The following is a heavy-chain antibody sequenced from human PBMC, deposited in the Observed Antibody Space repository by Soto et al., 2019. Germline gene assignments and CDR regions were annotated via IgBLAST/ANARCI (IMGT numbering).Heavy chain of an antibody. CDR2: ISYDGSDE. Sequence: GGSLRLSWATSGFTFRTYCMHWVRQAPGKGLEGVAVISYDGSDEYYAACVQGRFTISRDNSNSPLSLQMNSMRAEDTAVYYCAELSGLSYAFDIWGQGTRVTV. J-gene: IGHJ3*02. CDR3: AELSGLSYAFDI. D-gene: IGHD1-26*01. V-gene: IGHV3-30*18. CDR1: GFTFRTYC.